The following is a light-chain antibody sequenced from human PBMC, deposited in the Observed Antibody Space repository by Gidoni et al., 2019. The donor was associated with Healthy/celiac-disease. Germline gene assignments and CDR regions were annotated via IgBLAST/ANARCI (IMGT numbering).Light chain of an antibody. V-gene: IGLV3-21*04. Sequence: SYVLTQPPSVSVAPGKTARITCRGNNMGSKSVHWYQQKPGQAPVLVIYYDSDRPSGIPERFTGSNSGNTATLTISRVEAGDEADYYCQVWDSSSDHPGYVFGTGTKVTVL. CDR2: YDS. CDR1: NMGSKS. CDR3: QVWDSSSDHPGYV. J-gene: IGLJ1*01.